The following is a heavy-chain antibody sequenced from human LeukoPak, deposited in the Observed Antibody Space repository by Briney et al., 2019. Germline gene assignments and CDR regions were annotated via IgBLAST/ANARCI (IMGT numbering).Heavy chain of an antibody. V-gene: IGHV1-2*02. J-gene: IGHJ5*02. D-gene: IGHD3-3*01. Sequence: GASVKVSCKASGYTFTGYYMHWVRQAPGQGLEWMGGINPNSGGTNYAQKFQGRVTMTRDTSISTAYMELSRLRSDDTAVHYCARVEYYDFWSGYYHRFDPWGQGTLVTVSS. CDR3: ARVEYYDFWSGYYHRFDP. CDR2: INPNSGGT. CDR1: GYTFTGYY.